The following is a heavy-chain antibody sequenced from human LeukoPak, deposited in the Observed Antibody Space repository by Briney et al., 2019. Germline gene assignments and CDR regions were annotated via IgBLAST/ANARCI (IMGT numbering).Heavy chain of an antibody. D-gene: IGHD3-10*01. V-gene: IGHV3-30*02. CDR1: GFTFSISG. J-gene: IGHJ4*02. CDR3: ASDGRRSGSYSNYFDY. Sequence: PGGSLRLSCAASGFTFSISGMHWVRQAPGKGLEWVAFIRYDGSNTYYADSVKGRFTISRDNSKNTLFLQMSSPRAEDAALYYCASDGRRSGSYSNYFDYWGQGTLVTVSS. CDR2: IRYDGSNT.